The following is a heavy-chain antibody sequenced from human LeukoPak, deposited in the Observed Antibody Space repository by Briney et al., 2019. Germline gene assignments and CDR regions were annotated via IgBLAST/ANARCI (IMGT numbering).Heavy chain of an antibody. CDR2: INAGNGNP. J-gene: IGHJ3*01. CDR3: ARVVAGDAFDL. Sequence: ASVKVSCKASGYNFINYAIHWVRQAPGQRLEWMGWINAGNGNPKYSEKFQGRVTITRDTSATTAYMDLSRLRSEDTALYYCARVVAGDAFDLWGQGTMVTVSS. V-gene: IGHV1-3*01. CDR1: GYNFINYA. D-gene: IGHD6-19*01.